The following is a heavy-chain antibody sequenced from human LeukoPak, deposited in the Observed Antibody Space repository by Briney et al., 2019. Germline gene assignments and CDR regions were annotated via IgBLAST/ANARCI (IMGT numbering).Heavy chain of an antibody. J-gene: IGHJ2*01. D-gene: IGHD6-13*01. CDR3: VSYEQQLSDWYFDL. CDR1: GSTVSSKY. Sequence: GGSLRLSCAASGSTVSSKYLTWVRQAPGKGLEWVSLIYANGNTDYADSVKGRFTISRDISKNTMSLQMNGLRAEDTAVYYCVSYEQQLSDWYFDLWGRGTLVTVSS. V-gene: IGHV3-53*01. CDR2: IYANGNT.